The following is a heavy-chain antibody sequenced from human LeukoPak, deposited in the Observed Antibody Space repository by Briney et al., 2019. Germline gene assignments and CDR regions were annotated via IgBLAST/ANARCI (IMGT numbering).Heavy chain of an antibody. J-gene: IGHJ4*02. V-gene: IGHV3-23*01. D-gene: IGHD2-2*01. CDR1: GFTFSSYA. CDR2: FSGSGGST. CDR3: ARPRGCGSSRCNNFDY. Sequence: GGSLRLSCAASGFTFSSYAMSWVRQAPGKGLECISGFSGSGGSTYYADSVKGRFTISRDNSKNTLYLQMNSLRAEDTAVYYCARPRGCGSSRCNNFDYWGQGTLVTVSS.